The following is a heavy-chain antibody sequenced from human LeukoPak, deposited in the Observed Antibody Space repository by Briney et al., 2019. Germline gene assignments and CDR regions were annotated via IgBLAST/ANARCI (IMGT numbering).Heavy chain of an antibody. CDR2: IWYGGSNK. D-gene: IGHD6-19*01. Sequence: SCKASGFTFTSSAVQWVRQAPGKGLEWVAVIWYGGSNKYYADSVKGRFTISRDNSKNTLYLQMNSLRAEDTAVYYCARDVMSGWPAWYFDYWGQGTLVTVSS. J-gene: IGHJ4*02. CDR1: GFTFTSSA. V-gene: IGHV3-33*01. CDR3: ARDVMSGWPAWYFDY.